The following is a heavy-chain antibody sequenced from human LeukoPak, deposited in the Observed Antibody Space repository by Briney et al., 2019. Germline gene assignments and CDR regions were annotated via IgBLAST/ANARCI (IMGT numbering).Heavy chain of an antibody. Sequence: GGSLRLSCATSGFTFTTFWMHWVRQAPGKGLVWVSRINHDGSSTNYADSVRGRFTISRENSENTLYLQMNSLRVEDTAVYYCARGGRSGFRLLWFGESRPMGRKIYYMDVWGKGTTVTVSS. CDR1: GFTFTTFW. J-gene: IGHJ6*03. V-gene: IGHV3-74*01. D-gene: IGHD3-10*01. CDR3: ARGGRSGFRLLWFGESRPMGRKIYYMDV. CDR2: INHDGSST.